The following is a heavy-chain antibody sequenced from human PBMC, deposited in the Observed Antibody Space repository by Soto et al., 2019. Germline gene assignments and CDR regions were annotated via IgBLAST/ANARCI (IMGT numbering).Heavy chain of an antibody. J-gene: IGHJ6*02. CDR1: GFTFSSYS. CDR2: ISSSSSTI. V-gene: IGHV3-48*02. CDR3: ARKDYDFWSGYVDYYYYGMDV. Sequence: HPGGSLRLSCAASGFTFSSYSMNWVRQAPGKGLEWVSYISSSSSTIYYADSVKGRFTISRDNAKNSLYLQMNSLRDEDTAVYYCARKDYDFWSGYVDYYYYGMDVWGQGTTVTVSS. D-gene: IGHD3-3*01.